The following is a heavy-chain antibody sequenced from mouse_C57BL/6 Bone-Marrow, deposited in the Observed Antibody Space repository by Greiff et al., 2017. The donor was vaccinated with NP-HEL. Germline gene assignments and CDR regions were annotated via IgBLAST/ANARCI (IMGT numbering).Heavy chain of an antibody. Sequence: QVQLKESGAELVRPGASVKMSCKASGYTFTSYNMHWVKQTPRQGLEWIGAIYPGNGDTSYNQKFKGKATLTVDKSSSTAYMQLSSLTSEDSAVYFCAIITTVVAPMDYWGQGTSVTVSS. CDR1: GYTFTSYN. CDR3: AIITTVVAPMDY. CDR2: IYPGNGDT. D-gene: IGHD1-1*01. V-gene: IGHV1-12*01. J-gene: IGHJ4*01.